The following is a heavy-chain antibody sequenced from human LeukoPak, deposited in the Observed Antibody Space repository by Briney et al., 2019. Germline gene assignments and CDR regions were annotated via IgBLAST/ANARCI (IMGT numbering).Heavy chain of an antibody. V-gene: IGHV1-18*01. J-gene: IGHJ4*02. D-gene: IGHD2-15*01. CDR3: AKDGGYCSGGSCYDFDY. CDR2: ISAYNGNT. CDR1: GYTSSSYG. Sequence: ASVKVSCKSSGYTSSSYGISWIRQAPGQGLEWMGWISAYNGNTNYAQRLQGRVTMTTDTSTSTAYMELRSLRSDDTAVYYCAKDGGYCSGGSCYDFDYWGQGTLVTVSS.